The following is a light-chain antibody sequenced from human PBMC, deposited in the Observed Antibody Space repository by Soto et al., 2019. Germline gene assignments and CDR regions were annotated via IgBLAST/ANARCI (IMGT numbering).Light chain of an antibody. V-gene: IGLV2-11*01. J-gene: IGLJ1*01. CDR2: DVS. CDR3: CSYVGRNTYV. Sequence: QSALTQPRSASGSPGQSITISCTGTSIDVGGYNYLSWYQQHPAKAPKLIIFDVSKRPSGVPNRFSGSKSGNTASLTISGLRAEDEADYYCCSYVGRNTYVFGTGT. CDR1: SIDVGGYNY.